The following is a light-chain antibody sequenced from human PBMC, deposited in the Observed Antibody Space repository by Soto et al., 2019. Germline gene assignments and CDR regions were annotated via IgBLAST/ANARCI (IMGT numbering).Light chain of an antibody. V-gene: IGKV3-20*01. J-gene: IGKJ3*01. CDR3: QQCGGSPFFT. Sequence: PGERATLSCRASQNVNSTHFVCYQQKPGQAPRLLIYGASSRATGIPERFSGSGSGTDFTLTISRLEPEDFAVYYCQQCGGSPFFTFGPGTKVDI. CDR2: GAS. CDR1: QNVNSTH.